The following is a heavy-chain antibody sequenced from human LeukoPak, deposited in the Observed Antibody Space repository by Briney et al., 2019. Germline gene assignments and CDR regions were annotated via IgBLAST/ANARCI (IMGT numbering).Heavy chain of an antibody. Sequence: SQTLSLTCAISGDSVSSNSAAWNWIRQSPSRGLEWLGKTYYRSKWYNDYAVSMKGRLTITPDTSENQFSLKLSSVTAADTAVYYCARQKSDGSSWYGDYWGQGTLVTVSS. CDR2: TYYRSKWYN. J-gene: IGHJ4*02. V-gene: IGHV6-1*01. D-gene: IGHD6-13*01. CDR3: ARQKSDGSSWYGDY. CDR1: GDSVSSNSAA.